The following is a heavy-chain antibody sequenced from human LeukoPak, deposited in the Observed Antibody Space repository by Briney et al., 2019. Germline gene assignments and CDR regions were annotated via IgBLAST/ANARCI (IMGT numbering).Heavy chain of an antibody. Sequence: GGSLRLSCAASGFSFSTYAMSWVRQAPGKGLEWVSGVNGNGGSTSYADSVKGRFTISRDNSKNTLYLQMNSLRAEDTAVYYCAKVADDDFWSGYYYFDYWGQGTLVTVSS. D-gene: IGHD3-3*01. V-gene: IGHV3-23*01. J-gene: IGHJ4*02. CDR1: GFSFSTYA. CDR2: VNGNGGST. CDR3: AKVADDDFWSGYYYFDY.